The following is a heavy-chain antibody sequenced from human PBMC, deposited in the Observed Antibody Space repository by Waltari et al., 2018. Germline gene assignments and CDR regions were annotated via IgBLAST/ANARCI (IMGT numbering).Heavy chain of an antibody. CDR2: IYSGGST. J-gene: IGHJ6*02. V-gene: IGHV3-53*01. Sequence: EVQLVESGGGLIQPGGSLRLSCAASGFTVSSNYMSWVRQAPGKGLEWVSIIYSGGSTYYADSVKGRFTISRDNSKNTLYLQMNSLRAEDTAVYYCARSSGYEDYYGMDVWGQGTTVTVSS. CDR1: GFTVSSNY. D-gene: IGHD5-12*01. CDR3: ARSSGYEDYYGMDV.